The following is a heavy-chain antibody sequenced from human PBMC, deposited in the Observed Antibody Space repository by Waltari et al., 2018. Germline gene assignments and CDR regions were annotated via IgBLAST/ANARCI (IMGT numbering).Heavy chain of an antibody. V-gene: IGHV4-38-2*01. CDR1: GYSISSGYY. CDR2: IYHSGST. Sequence: QVQLQESGPGLVKPSETLSLTCAVPGYSISSGYYWGWIRQPPGKGLEWIGSIYHSGSTYYNPSLKSRDTISVDTSKNQFSLKLSSVTAADTAVYYCARSKQLANYYYYGMDVWGQGTTVTVSS. J-gene: IGHJ6*02. CDR3: ARSKQLANYYYYGMDV. D-gene: IGHD6-13*01.